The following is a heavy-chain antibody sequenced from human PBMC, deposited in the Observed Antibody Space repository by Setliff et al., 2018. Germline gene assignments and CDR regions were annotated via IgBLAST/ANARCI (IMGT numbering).Heavy chain of an antibody. D-gene: IGHD3-3*01. CDR3: ASPRRDDLDSPFDPFDI. J-gene: IGHJ3*02. Sequence: PSETLSLTCDVSGASISSGHYWGWIRQPPGKGLEWIATIYHKGRTYFNPSLQSRVTMSLDRSKNQFSFRLTSVTASDTAVYYCASPRRDDLDSPFDPFDIWGHGTRVTVSS. CDR1: GASISSGHY. V-gene: IGHV4-38-2*01. CDR2: IYHKGRT.